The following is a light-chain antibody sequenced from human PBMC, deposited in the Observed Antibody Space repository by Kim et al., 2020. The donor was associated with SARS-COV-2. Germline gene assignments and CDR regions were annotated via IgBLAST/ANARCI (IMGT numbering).Light chain of an antibody. CDR1: SSDVGSYNL. CDR2: EVS. CDR3: CSYAGGRMGV. J-gene: IGLJ2*01. Sequence: QSALTQSASVSGSPGQSITISCTGTSSDVGSYNLVSWYQQHPGKAPKVLIFEVSKRPSGVSDRFSGSKSGDSASLTISGLQTEDEAVYFCCSYAGGRMGVFGGGTQLTVL. V-gene: IGLV2-23*02.